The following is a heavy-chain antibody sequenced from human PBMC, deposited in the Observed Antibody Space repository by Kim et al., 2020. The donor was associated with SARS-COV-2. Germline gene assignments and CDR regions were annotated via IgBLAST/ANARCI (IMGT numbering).Heavy chain of an antibody. Sequence: ASVKVSCKASGYTFTSYGISWVRQAPGQGLEWMGWISAYNGNTNYAQKLQGRVTMTTDTSTSTAYMELRSLRSDDTAVYYCARETMTTNWYYYYGMDVWGQGTTVTVSS. CDR2: ISAYNGNT. CDR3: ARETMTTNWYYYYGMDV. CDR1: GYTFTSYG. V-gene: IGHV1-18*01. J-gene: IGHJ6*02. D-gene: IGHD4-17*01.